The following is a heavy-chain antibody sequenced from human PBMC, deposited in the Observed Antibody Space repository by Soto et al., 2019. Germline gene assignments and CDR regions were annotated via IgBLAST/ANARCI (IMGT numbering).Heavy chain of an antibody. CDR2: ISYDGSNK. V-gene: IGHV3-30*18. Sequence: GGSLRLSCAASGFTFSSYGMHWVRQAPGKGLEWVAVISYDGSNKYYADSVKGRFTISRDNSKNTLCLQMNSLRAEDTAVYYCAKLNLIDGMDVWGQGTTVTVSS. CDR1: GFTFSSYG. J-gene: IGHJ6*02. CDR3: AKLNLIDGMDV.